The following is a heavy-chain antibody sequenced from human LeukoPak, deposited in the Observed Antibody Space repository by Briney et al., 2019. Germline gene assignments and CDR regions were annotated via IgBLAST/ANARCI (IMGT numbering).Heavy chain of an antibody. CDR1: GGSFSGYY. D-gene: IGHD3-3*01. CDR2: INHSGST. J-gene: IGHJ6*03. Sequence: SETLSLTCAVYGGSFSGYYWSWIRQPPGKGLEWIGEINHSGSTNHNPSLKSRVTISVDTSKNQFSLKLSSVTAADTAVYYCARSSDFPYYYYMDVWGKGTTVTVSS. CDR3: ARSSDFPYYYYMDV. V-gene: IGHV4-34*01.